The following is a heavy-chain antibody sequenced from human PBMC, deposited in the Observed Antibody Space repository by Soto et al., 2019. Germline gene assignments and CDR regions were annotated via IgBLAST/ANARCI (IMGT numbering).Heavy chain of an antibody. CDR3: AKDRLRDQIDWGMDV. J-gene: IGHJ6*02. V-gene: IGHV3-30*18. CDR1: GFIFSGYG. CDR2: LSYDGRRK. D-gene: IGHD3-9*01. Sequence: QVQLVESGGGVVQPGGSLRLSCSGSGFIFSGYGMPWVRQPPGKGLAWAAVLSYDGRRKYYEDSVKGRLTVSRDNSQNPVYLEMNSLRVEASAIYYGAKDRLRDQIDWGMDVWGPGTTVTVAS.